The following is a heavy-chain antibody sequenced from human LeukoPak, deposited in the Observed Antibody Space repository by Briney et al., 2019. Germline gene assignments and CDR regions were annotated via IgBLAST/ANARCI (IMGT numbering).Heavy chain of an antibody. V-gene: IGHV3-21*01. Sequence: PGGSLRLSCAASGFTFSSYSMNWVRQAPGKGLEWVSSISSSSSYIYYADSVKGRFTISRDNAKNSLYLQMNSLRAEDTAVYYCAREDQSMIVVVPYCYYGMDVWGQGTTVTVSS. CDR2: ISSSSSYI. CDR1: GFTFSSYS. CDR3: AREDQSMIVVVPYCYYGMDV. D-gene: IGHD3-22*01. J-gene: IGHJ6*02.